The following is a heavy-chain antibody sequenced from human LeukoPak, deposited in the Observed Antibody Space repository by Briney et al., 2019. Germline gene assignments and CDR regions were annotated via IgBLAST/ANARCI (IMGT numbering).Heavy chain of an antibody. Sequence: GGSLRLSCAVSGFTVSTNYMSWVRQAPGKGLEWVSVINDNDGSTYYADSVKGRFTISRDNSKNMLYLQMNSLRADDTAIYYCAKYRQHPDYWGQGTLVTVSS. CDR3: AKYRQHPDY. J-gene: IGHJ4*02. CDR2: INDNDGST. V-gene: IGHV3-23*01. CDR1: GFTVSTNY. D-gene: IGHD6-13*01.